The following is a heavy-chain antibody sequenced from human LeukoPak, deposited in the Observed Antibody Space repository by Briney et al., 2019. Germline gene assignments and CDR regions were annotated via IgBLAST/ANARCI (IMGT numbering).Heavy chain of an antibody. CDR2: IYHSGST. D-gene: IGHD5-12*01. CDR3: ARHGGHGGFDPYDY. J-gene: IGHJ4*02. Sequence: SETLSLTCAVSGYSISSGYYWAWIRQPPGKGPEWIGSIYHSGSTYYKPSLKSRVTISVDTSKNQFSLKVNSVTAADTAVYYCARHGGHGGFDPYDYWGQGTRVTVSS. V-gene: IGHV4-38-2*01. CDR1: GYSISSGYY.